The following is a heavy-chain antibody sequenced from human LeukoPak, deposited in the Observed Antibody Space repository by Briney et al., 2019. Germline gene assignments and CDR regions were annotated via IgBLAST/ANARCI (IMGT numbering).Heavy chain of an antibody. CDR3: ARDSGSGLNWFDP. Sequence: ASVKVSCKASGYTFTSYAINWVRQAPGQGPELMGWINTYTGNPTYAQGLTGRFVFSFDTSVTTAYLQITGLKAEDTAVYYCARDSGSGLNWFDPWGQGTLVTVSS. CDR2: INTYTGNP. V-gene: IGHV7-4-1*02. J-gene: IGHJ5*02. D-gene: IGHD3-10*01. CDR1: GYTFTSYA.